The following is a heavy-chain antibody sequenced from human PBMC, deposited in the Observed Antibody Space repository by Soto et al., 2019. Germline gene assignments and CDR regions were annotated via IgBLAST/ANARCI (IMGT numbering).Heavy chain of an antibody. D-gene: IGHD6-19*01. CDR1: GGSFSGYY. CDR2: INHSGST. CDR3: AREPGIAVAGTFYYYGMDV. Sequence: QVQLQQWGAGLLKPSETLSLTCAVYGGSFSGYYWSWIRQPPGKGLEWIGEINHSGSTNYNPSLKSRVTISVDTSKNQFSLKLSSVTAADTAVYYCAREPGIAVAGTFYYYGMDVWGQGTTVTVSS. J-gene: IGHJ6*02. V-gene: IGHV4-34*01.